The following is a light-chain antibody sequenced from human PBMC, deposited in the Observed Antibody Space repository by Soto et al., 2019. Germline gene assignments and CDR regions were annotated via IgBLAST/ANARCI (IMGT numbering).Light chain of an antibody. CDR2: GAT. CDR1: QSITSE. Sequence: EIVMTQSPATLSVSPGERATPSCRASQSITSELAWYQQKPGQPPRLLVYGATTRATGVPARFTGTESGSDFTLTISGLQSEDFAVYYCQQGHNWPLTFGQGTRLEI. CDR3: QQGHNWPLT. V-gene: IGKV3-15*01. J-gene: IGKJ2*01.